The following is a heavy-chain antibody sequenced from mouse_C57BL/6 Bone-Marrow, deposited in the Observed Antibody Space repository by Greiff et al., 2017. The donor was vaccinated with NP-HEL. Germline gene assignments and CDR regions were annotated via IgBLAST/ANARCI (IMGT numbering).Heavy chain of an antibody. J-gene: IGHJ2*01. CDR1: GYTFTSYT. D-gene: IGHD1-1*01. Sequence: VQLVESGAELARPGASVKMSCKASGYTFTSYTMHWVKQRPGQGLEWIGYINPSSGYTKYNQKFKDKATLTADKSSSTAYMQLSSLTSEDSAVYYCARPQIYYYGSSYFDYWGQGTTLTVSS. CDR2: INPSSGYT. CDR3: ARPQIYYYGSSYFDY. V-gene: IGHV1-4*01.